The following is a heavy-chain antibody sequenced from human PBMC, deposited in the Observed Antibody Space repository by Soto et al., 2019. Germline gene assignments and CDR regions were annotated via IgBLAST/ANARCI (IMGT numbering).Heavy chain of an antibody. V-gene: IGHV1-2*02. J-gene: IGHJ4*02. CDR1: GYTFTGYY. D-gene: IGHD3-22*01. CDR3: ARDFYDSTGNY. CDR2: INPNSGGT. Sequence: ASVKVSCKASGYTFTGYYIHWVRQAPGQGLEWMGWINPNSGGTNYAQNFQGRVTMTRDTSISTAFMELSRLRSDDTALYYCARDFYDSTGNYWGQGTLATVYS.